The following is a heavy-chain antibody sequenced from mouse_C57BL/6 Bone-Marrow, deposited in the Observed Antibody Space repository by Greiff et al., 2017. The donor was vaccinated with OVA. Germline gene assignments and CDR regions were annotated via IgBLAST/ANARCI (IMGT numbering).Heavy chain of an antibody. D-gene: IGHD4-1*01. CDR3: AATGGWFAY. V-gene: IGHV1-64*01. CDR2: IHPNSGST. J-gene: IGHJ3*01. Sequence: VQLQQPGAELVKPGASVKLSCKASGYTFTSYWMHWVKQRPGQGLEWIGIIHPNSGSTNYNEKFKGKATLTVDKSSSTAYMQLSSLTSEDSAVDCCAATGGWFAYWGQGTLVPVSA. CDR1: GYTFTSYW.